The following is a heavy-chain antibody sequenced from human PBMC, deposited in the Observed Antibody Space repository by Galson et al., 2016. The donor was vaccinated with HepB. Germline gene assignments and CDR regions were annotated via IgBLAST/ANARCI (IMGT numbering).Heavy chain of an antibody. Sequence: SLRLSCAAAGFTFSNFAMTWVRHAPEKGLEWVSSTDIDGTPYYVDSVKGRFTISRDNSKSTLYLQMNSLRVDDTALYYCAKGGISYATGIDLRGQGTLVTVSS. J-gene: IGHJ4*02. CDR2: TDIDGTP. V-gene: IGHV3-23*01. CDR3: AKGGISYATGIDL. D-gene: IGHD1-14*01. CDR1: GFTFSNFA.